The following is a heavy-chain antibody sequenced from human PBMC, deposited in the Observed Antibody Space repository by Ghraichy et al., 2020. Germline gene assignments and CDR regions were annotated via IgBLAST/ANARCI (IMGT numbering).Heavy chain of an antibody. Sequence: GGSLRLSCAASGFTFSSYSMNWVRQAPGKGLEWVSYISSSSSTIYYTDSVKGRFTISRDNAKNSLYLQMNSPRDEDTAVYYCARVRQWLSTGPFDYWGQGTLVTVSS. D-gene: IGHD6-19*01. V-gene: IGHV3-48*02. CDR3: ARVRQWLSTGPFDY. J-gene: IGHJ4*02. CDR1: GFTFSSYS. CDR2: ISSSSSTI.